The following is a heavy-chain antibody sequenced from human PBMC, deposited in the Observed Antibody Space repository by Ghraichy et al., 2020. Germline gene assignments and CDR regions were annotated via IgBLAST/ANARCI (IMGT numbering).Heavy chain of an antibody. D-gene: IGHD2-2*01. Sequence: SETLSLTCTVSGGSISSYYWSWIRQPPGKGLEWIGYIYYSGSTNYNPSLKSRVTISVDTSKNQFSLKLSSVTAADTAVYYCARHVLGCSSTSCYPWFDPWGQGTLVTVSS. CDR1: GGSISSYY. CDR2: IYYSGST. V-gene: IGHV4-59*08. J-gene: IGHJ5*02. CDR3: ARHVLGCSSTSCYPWFDP.